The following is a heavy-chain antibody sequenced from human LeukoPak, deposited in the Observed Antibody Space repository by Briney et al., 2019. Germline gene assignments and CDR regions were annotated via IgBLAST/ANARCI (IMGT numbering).Heavy chain of an antibody. V-gene: IGHV3-64*01. CDR2: ISSNGGST. J-gene: IGHJ3*02. CDR3: ARVSAAANDAFDI. Sequence: GGSLRLSCAASGFTFSSYAMHWVRQAPGKGLEYVSAISSNGGSTYYANSVKGRFTISRDNSKNTLYLQMGSLRAEDMAVYYCARVSAAANDAFDIWGQGTMVTVSS. D-gene: IGHD6-13*01. CDR1: GFTFSSYA.